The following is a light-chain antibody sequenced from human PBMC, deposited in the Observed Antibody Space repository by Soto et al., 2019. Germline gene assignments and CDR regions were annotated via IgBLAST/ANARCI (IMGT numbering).Light chain of an antibody. Sequence: DIQMTQSPSTLSASVGDRVTITCRASQSISSWLAWYQQKPGKAPKLLIYDASSFESGVPSRSSGSGSGTEFTLTISSLQPDDFATYYCQQYNSYPLTFGGGTKVDIK. CDR1: QSISSW. V-gene: IGKV1-5*01. CDR2: DAS. J-gene: IGKJ4*01. CDR3: QQYNSYPLT.